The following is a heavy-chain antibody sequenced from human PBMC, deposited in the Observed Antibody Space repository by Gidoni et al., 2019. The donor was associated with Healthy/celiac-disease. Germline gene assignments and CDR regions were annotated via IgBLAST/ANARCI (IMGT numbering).Heavy chain of an antibody. J-gene: IGHJ4*02. CDR1: GFTFSSYA. D-gene: IGHD3-22*01. V-gene: IGHV3-23*01. CDR2: SRGSGGRT. CDR3: ASSDSSGFDY. Sequence: EVQLLASGGGLVQPGGSLRLSCAASGFTFSSYAMSWVRQAPGKGLEWVSASRGSGGRTYYADSVKGRFTISRDNSKNTLYLQMNSLRAEDTAVYYCASSDSSGFDYWGQGTLVTVSS.